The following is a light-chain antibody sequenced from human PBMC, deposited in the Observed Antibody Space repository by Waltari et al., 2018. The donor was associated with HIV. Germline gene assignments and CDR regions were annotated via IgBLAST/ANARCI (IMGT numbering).Light chain of an antibody. CDR3: TSYTATTTYV. V-gene: IGLV2-14*03. CDR1: SSDVGHYNY. J-gene: IGLJ1*01. Sequence: QSALTQPASVSGSPGQSITISCTGTSSDVGHYNYVSGYQQLPDRAPKLMIYHVDIRPSGVSDRFSRSKSGNTASLTISGLQPEDEADYYCTSYTATTTYVFGTGTKVTVL. CDR2: HVD.